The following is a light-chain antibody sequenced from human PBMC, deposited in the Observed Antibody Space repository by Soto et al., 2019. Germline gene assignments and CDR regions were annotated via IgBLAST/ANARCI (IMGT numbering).Light chain of an antibody. CDR1: QSVSSSF. J-gene: IGKJ2*01. Sequence: EIVLTQSPGTLSVSPGQRATLSCRASQSVSSSFLAWYQQKPGQAPRLLIYGASSRATGIPDRFSGSESGTDFTLTISRPEPEDFAVYYCQQYASSPYTFGQGTKQEIK. CDR2: GAS. CDR3: QQYASSPYT. V-gene: IGKV3-20*01.